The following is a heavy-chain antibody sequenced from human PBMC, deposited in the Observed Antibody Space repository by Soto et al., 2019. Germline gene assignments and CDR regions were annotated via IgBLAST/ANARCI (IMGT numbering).Heavy chain of an antibody. CDR2: IIPISGTT. D-gene: IGHD2-15*01. J-gene: IGHJ6*02. CDR1: GGTFSTHA. Sequence: ASVKVSCKASGGTFSTHAIIWVRQAPGHGLEWMGGIIPISGTTYYTQKFQGRVTITADEPTSTAFMELSSLKSEDTAVFYCARGYCSGGNCYSVMDVWGQGTMVTVSS. V-gene: IGHV1-69*13. CDR3: ARGYCSGGNCYSVMDV.